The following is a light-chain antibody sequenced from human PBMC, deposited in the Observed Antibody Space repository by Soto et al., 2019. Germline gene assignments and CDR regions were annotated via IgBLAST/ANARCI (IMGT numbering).Light chain of an antibody. CDR1: SSDVGGYNY. Sequence: QSALTQPASVSGSPGQSITISCTGTSSDVGGYNYVSWYQQHPGKAPKLMIYEVSNRPSGVSNRFSGSKSGNTASLTISGLRAEDEDDYYCSSYTSSSPLVFGGGTKLTVL. J-gene: IGLJ2*01. CDR3: SSYTSSSPLV. CDR2: EVS. V-gene: IGLV2-14*01.